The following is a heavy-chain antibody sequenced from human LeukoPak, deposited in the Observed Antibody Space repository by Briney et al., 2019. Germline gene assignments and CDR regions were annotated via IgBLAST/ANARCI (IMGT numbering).Heavy chain of an antibody. V-gene: IGHV3-21*01. CDR3: ARDLGFWSGYYLDY. Sequence: GGSLRLSCAASGFTFSSYSMNWLRQAPGKGLEWVSSISSSSSYIYYADSVKGRFTISRDNAKNSLYLRMNSLRAEDTAVYYCARDLGFWSGYYLDYWGEGTLVTVSS. CDR2: ISSSSSYI. CDR1: GFTFSSYS. D-gene: IGHD3-3*01. J-gene: IGHJ4*02.